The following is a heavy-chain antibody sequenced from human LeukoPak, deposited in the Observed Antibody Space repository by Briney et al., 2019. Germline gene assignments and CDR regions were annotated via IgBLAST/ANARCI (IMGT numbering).Heavy chain of an antibody. CDR3: AKCPGSSWYEWYYFDY. CDR2: ITNDGSST. Sequence: GGSLRLSCAASGLTFSSHWMHWVRQAPGKGLVWVSRITNDGSSTTYADSVKGRFTISRDNAKNMLYLQMNSLRAEDTAVYYCAKCPGSSWYEWYYFDYWGQGTLVTVSS. J-gene: IGHJ4*02. CDR1: GLTFSSHW. V-gene: IGHV3-74*01. D-gene: IGHD6-13*01.